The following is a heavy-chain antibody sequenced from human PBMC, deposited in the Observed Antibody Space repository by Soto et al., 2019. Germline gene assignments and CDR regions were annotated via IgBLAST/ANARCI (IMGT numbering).Heavy chain of an antibody. CDR1: GFTFTSSA. D-gene: IGHD6-13*01. CDR2: IVVGSGNT. CDR3: AADLRAAVSSYYYYYYMDV. J-gene: IGHJ6*03. V-gene: IGHV1-58*02. Sequence: SVKVSCKASGFTFTSSAMQWVRQARGQRLDLIGWIVVGSGNTNYAQKFQERVTITRDMSTSTAYMELSSLRSEDTAVYYCAADLRAAVSSYYYYYYMDVWGKGTTVTVSS.